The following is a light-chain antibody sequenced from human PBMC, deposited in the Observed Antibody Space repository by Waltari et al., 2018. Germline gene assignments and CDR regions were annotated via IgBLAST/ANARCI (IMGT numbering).Light chain of an antibody. J-gene: IGLJ3*02. Sequence: QLVLTQSPSASASLGASVKLTCTLTSGHSSNIIAWHQQQPEKGPRYLMKVNSDGSHSKGDEIPDLFSGSSSGAERYLTISSLQSEDEADYYCQTEGHGTWVFGGGTKLTVL. CDR3: QTEGHGTWV. V-gene: IGLV4-69*01. CDR1: SGHSSNI. CDR2: VNSDGSH.